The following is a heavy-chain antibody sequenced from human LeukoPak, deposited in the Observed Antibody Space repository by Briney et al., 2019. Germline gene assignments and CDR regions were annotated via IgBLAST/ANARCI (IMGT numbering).Heavy chain of an antibody. Sequence: PSETLSLTCAVYGGSFSGYYWTWIRQPPGKGLEWIGEINHSGSINYNPSLRSRATLSVDTSKHQFSLKLSSVTAADTAVYYCARGGITIFRYWGQGTLVTVSS. J-gene: IGHJ4*02. CDR1: GGSFSGYY. D-gene: IGHD3-9*01. CDR3: ARGGITIFRY. CDR2: INHSGSI. V-gene: IGHV4-34*01.